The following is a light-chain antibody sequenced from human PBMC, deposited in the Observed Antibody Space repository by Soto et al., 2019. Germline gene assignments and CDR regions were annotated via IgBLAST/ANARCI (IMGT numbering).Light chain of an antibody. Sequence: QSALTQPASVSGSPGQSITIFCTGTSSDVGGYNYVSWYQQHPGSAPKLMIYDVSSRPSGVSNRFSGSKSGNTASLTISGLQAEDEAVYYCISNTRSSNLAVFGSGTKLTAL. V-gene: IGLV2-14*03. CDR1: SSDVGGYNY. J-gene: IGLJ1*01. CDR3: ISNTRSSNLAV. CDR2: DVS.